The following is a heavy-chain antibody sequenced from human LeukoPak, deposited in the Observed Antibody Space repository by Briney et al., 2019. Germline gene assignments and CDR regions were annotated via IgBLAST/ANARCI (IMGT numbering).Heavy chain of an antibody. D-gene: IGHD6-13*01. CDR3: ARSGYSSSWYDQAFDI. V-gene: IGHV4-39*07. J-gene: IGHJ3*02. CDR2: VYYKGNT. Sequence: SETLSLTCIVSGGSVSSSSYYWGWIRQPPGRGLEWIGSVYYKGNTYYNPSLKSRVTISVDTSKNQFSLKLSSVTAADTAVYYCARSGYSSSWYDQAFDIWGQGTMVTVSS. CDR1: GGSVSSSSYY.